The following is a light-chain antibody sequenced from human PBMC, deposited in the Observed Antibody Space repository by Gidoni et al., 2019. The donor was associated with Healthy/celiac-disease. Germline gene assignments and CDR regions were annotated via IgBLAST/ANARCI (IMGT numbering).Light chain of an antibody. J-gene: IGLJ2*01. CDR3: QSYDSSLSGPVV. V-gene: IGLV1-40*01. Sequence: SVLTQPPSVSGATGQRVTISCTGSSSNIGAGYDVHWYQQLPGTAPKLLIYGNSNRPSGVPDRFSGAKSGTSASLASTGLQAEDEADYYCQSYDSSLSGPVVFGGGTKLTVL. CDR2: GNS. CDR1: SSNIGAGYD.